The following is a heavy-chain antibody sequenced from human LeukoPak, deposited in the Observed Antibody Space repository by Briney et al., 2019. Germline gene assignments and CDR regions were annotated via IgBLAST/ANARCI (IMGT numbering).Heavy chain of an antibody. CDR2: ISYDGSNE. D-gene: IGHD1-26*01. Sequence: GGSLRLSCAASGFTVRSNYMSWVRQAPGKGLEWVAVISYDGSNEYYADSLKGRFTISRDNSKNTLYLQMNSLRAEDTAVYYCAKDLLLYSGSYSVYDYWGQGTLVTVSS. V-gene: IGHV3-30*18. CDR1: GFTVRSNY. CDR3: AKDLLLYSGSYSVYDY. J-gene: IGHJ4*02.